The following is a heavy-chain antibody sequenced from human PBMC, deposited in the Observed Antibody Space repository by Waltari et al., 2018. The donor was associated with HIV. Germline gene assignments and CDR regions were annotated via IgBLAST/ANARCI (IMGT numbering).Heavy chain of an antibody. V-gene: IGHV4-39*01. CDR3: ARLHSSGWYFDH. CDR1: GGSISDTTYY. CDR2: IYYSGST. Sequence: QLQLQESGPGLVKPSETLSLTCTVSGGSISDTTYYWGWIRQPPGKGLEWVGVIYYSGSTYYNPSLKSRCTISVDTSKSQFSLRLTSVTAADAALYYCARLHSSGWYFDHWGQGTLVTVSS. D-gene: IGHD6-19*01. J-gene: IGHJ4*02.